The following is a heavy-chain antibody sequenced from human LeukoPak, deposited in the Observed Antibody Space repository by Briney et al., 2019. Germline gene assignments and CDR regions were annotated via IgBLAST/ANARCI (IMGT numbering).Heavy chain of an antibody. V-gene: IGHV3-20*04. J-gene: IGHJ4*02. CDR1: GFTFDDYG. Sequence: GGSLRLSCAASGFTFDDYGMSWVRQAPGKGLEWVSGINWNGGSTGYADSVKGRFTISRDNAKNSLYLQMNSLRAEDTALYYCARTFELPYSGTLDYWGQGTLVTVSS. D-gene: IGHD1-26*01. CDR2: INWNGGST. CDR3: ARTFELPYSGTLDY.